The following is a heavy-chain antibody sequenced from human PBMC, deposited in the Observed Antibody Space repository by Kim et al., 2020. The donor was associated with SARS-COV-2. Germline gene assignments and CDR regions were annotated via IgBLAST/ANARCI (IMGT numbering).Heavy chain of an antibody. J-gene: IGHJ4*02. Sequence: GGSLRLSCEASGFTFSNAWMSWVRQAPGKGLEWVGRIKSKTDGGTTDYAAPVKGRFTISKDDSKNTLYLQMNSLKTEDTAVYYCTTGLYDSSGYYYGYWGQGTLVTVSS. D-gene: IGHD3-22*01. CDR2: IKSKTDGGTT. CDR1: GFTFSNAW. V-gene: IGHV3-15*01. CDR3: TTGLYDSSGYYYGY.